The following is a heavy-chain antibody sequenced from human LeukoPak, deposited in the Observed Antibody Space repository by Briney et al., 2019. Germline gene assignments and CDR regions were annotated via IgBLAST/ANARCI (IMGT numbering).Heavy chain of an antibody. CDR2: IRDDGSNK. CDR3: AKDGLGGVRRFYYFDS. D-gene: IGHD3-10*01. Sequence: GGSLRLSCAASGFTFRNYGMHWVRQAPGKGLEWVAFIRDDGSNKYYAESVKGRFTISRDNSGNTLNVQMNSLRPEDTAVYYCAKDGLGGVRRFYYFDSWGQGTRVTVSS. CDR1: GFTFRNYG. J-gene: IGHJ4*02. V-gene: IGHV3-30*02.